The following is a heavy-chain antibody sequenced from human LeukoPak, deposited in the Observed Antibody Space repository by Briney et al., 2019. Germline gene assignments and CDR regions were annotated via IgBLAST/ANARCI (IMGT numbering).Heavy chain of an antibody. D-gene: IGHD3/OR15-3a*01. Sequence: KPSETLSLTCTVSGGAISGHYWSWIRQPAGKGLEWLGRVYSSGSTKYNPSLESRVTMSVDTSKNQFSLKLNFVTAADTAVYYCARVGSGYDFFDYWGQGTLVTVSS. V-gene: IGHV4-4*07. J-gene: IGHJ4*02. CDR2: VYSSGST. CDR3: ARVGSGYDFFDY. CDR1: GGAISGHY.